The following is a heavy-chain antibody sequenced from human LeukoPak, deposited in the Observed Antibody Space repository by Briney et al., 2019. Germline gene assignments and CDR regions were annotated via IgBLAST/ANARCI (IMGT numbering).Heavy chain of an antibody. V-gene: IGHV3-23*01. Sequence: GGSLRLSCAASGFTFSTYAMTWVRQAPGKGLEWVSSINSGGDSTYYADSVKGRFTISRDNSKNTLYLQMNSLRAEDTAVYYCAKVKPFWYFDLWGRGTLVTVS. CDR2: INSGGDST. CDR3: AKVKPFWYFDL. J-gene: IGHJ2*01. CDR1: GFTFSTYA.